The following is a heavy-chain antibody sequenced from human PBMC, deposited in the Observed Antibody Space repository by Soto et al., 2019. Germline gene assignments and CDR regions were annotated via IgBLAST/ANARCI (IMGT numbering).Heavy chain of an antibody. CDR2: ISYDGSNK. Sequence: GGSLRLSCAASGFTFSSYGMHWVRQAPGKGLEWVAVISYDGSNKYYADSVKGRFTISRDNSKNTLYLQMNSLRAEDTAVYYCAKAGIAAAGTLDYWGQGTLVTVSS. J-gene: IGHJ4*02. D-gene: IGHD6-13*01. CDR3: AKAGIAAAGTLDY. CDR1: GFTFSSYG. V-gene: IGHV3-30*18.